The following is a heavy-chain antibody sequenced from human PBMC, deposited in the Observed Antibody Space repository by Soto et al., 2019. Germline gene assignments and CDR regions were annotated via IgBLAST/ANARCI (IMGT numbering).Heavy chain of an antibody. V-gene: IGHV3-21*01. CDR3: ARVGSGDPIPEY. CDR1: GFTFSSYS. D-gene: IGHD2-2*02. J-gene: IGHJ4*02. CDR2: ISSSSSYI. Sequence: EVQLVESGGGLAKPGGSMRLSCAASGFTFSSYSINWVRQAPGKGLEWVSSISSSSSYIYYADSVKGRFTISSDNVKNSLYLQMNCQRAEDTAVYYCARVGSGDPIPEYRGQGTLVTVSS.